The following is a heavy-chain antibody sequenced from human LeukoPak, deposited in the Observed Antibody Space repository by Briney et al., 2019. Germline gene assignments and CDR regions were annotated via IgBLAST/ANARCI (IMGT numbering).Heavy chain of an antibody. CDR3: ARSGPQFGGYYFDY. Sequence: RSSETLSLTCTVSGGSISSYHWTWIRQPQGKGLEWIGYIYYSGSTNYNSSLKSRVTISVDTSKTQISLKLRAVTAADTAVYYCARSGPQFGGYYFDYWGQGTLVTVSS. CDR2: IYYSGST. V-gene: IGHV4-59*08. CDR1: GGSISSYH. D-gene: IGHD3-16*01. J-gene: IGHJ4*02.